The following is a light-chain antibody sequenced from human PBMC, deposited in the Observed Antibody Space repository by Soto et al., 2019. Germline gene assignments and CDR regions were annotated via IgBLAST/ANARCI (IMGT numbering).Light chain of an antibody. Sequence: QLVLTQPPSVSAAPGQKVTISCSGSTSNIENNYVSWYQQLPGTAPKLLIYDNNKRPSGIPDRFSGFKSGTSATLGITGLQTGDEAIYYCGTWDSSLSAGVVFGGGTQLTVL. CDR1: TSNIENNY. J-gene: IGLJ2*01. CDR3: GTWDSSLSAGVV. CDR2: DNN. V-gene: IGLV1-51*01.